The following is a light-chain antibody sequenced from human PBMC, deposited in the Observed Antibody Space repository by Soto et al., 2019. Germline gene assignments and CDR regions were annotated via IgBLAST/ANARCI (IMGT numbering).Light chain of an antibody. CDR1: SSDVWSYNL. CDR3: CSYAGSSTVV. J-gene: IGLJ2*01. Sequence: QSALTQPASVSGSPGQSITISCTGTSSDVWSYNLVSWYQQHPGKAPKLMIYEVSKRPSGVSNRFSGSKSGNTASLTISGLQAEDEADYYCCSYAGSSTVVFGGGTKVTVL. V-gene: IGLV2-23*02. CDR2: EVS.